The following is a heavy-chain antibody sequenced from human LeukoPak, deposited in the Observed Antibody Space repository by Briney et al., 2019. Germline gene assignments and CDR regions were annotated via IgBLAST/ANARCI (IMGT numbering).Heavy chain of an antibody. Sequence: PSETLSLTCTVSGGSISSSSYYWGWIRQPPGKGLEWIGSIYYSGSTYYNPALKSRVNISVDTSKNQFSLKLSSVTAADTAVYYCAKGAGATNYYYYYYMDVWGKGTTVTVSS. CDR2: IYYSGST. J-gene: IGHJ6*03. CDR1: GGSISSSSYY. D-gene: IGHD1-26*01. CDR3: AKGAGATNYYYYYYMDV. V-gene: IGHV4-39*07.